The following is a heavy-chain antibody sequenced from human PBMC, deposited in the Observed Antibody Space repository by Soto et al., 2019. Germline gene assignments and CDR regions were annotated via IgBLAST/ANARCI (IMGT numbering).Heavy chain of an antibody. J-gene: IGHJ4*02. CDR3: VRSSYYDFWSGYYYYYFDY. Sequence: SETLSLTCTVSGGSISSYYWSWIRQPPGKGLEWIGYIYYSGSTNYNPSLKSRVTISVDTSKNQFSLKLSSVTAADTAVYYCVRSSYYDFWSGYYYYYFDYWGQGTLVTVSS. V-gene: IGHV4-59*01. CDR2: IYYSGST. CDR1: GGSISSYY. D-gene: IGHD3-3*01.